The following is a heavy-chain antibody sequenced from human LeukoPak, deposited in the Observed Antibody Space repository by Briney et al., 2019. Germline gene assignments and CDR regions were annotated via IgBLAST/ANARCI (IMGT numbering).Heavy chain of an antibody. D-gene: IGHD3-16*01. Sequence: GGSLRLSCAASGFTFSSYSMNWVRQAPGKGLEWVSGSSSIGGRTYYAEPVKGRFIITRDNSKNTLHLQMNSLRAEDTGVYYCAKDDAWGRFYHWGQGTLVTVSS. CDR3: AKDDAWGRFYH. J-gene: IGHJ1*01. V-gene: IGHV3-23*01. CDR2: SSSIGGRT. CDR1: GFTFSSYS.